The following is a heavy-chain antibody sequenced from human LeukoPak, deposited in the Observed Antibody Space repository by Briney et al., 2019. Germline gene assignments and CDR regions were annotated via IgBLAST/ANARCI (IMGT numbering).Heavy chain of an antibody. CDR2: NYPSGSN. V-gene: IGHV4-38-2*01. J-gene: IGHJ4*02. Sequence: PSETLSLTCAVSNYSISRGYHWGWIRQPPGKGMQWTGINYPSGSNYYNPHLWSRVTISVATHQTRFSLNLSSLTAADTAACYCARHTTGDYPPEYSGEGTPVTVSS. D-gene: IGHD4-17*01. CDR1: NYSISRGYH. CDR3: ARHTTGDYPPEY.